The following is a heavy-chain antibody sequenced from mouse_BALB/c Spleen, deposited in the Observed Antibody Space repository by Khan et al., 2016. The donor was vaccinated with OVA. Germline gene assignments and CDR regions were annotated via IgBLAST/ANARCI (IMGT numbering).Heavy chain of an antibody. CDR2: ISSGGDYT. CDR1: GFTFSSYS. V-gene: IGHV5-6*01. D-gene: IGHD4-1*01. J-gene: IGHJ3*01. Sequence: EVQLVESGGDLVKPGGSLKLSCAASGFTFSSYSMSWVRQTPDKRLEWVATISSGGDYTYYPDSVKGRFTISRDNAKNTLYLQMSSLESEDTAMCYWASHLTGSFAYWGQGTLVTVSA. CDR3: ASHLTGSFAY.